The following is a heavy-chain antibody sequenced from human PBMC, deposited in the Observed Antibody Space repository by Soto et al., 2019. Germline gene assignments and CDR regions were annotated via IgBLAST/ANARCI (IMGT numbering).Heavy chain of an antibody. D-gene: IGHD6-6*01. Sequence: GGSKILSCTASGFKVIYACVNWVSKETGKGLEWVSYISSSSRTIYYADSVKGRFTISRDNAKNSLYLQMNSLRDDDAAVYYCARVSGYSSSSSGYYGLDVWGQGTTVTVSS. CDR1: GFKVIYAC. V-gene: IGHV3-48*02. CDR3: ARVSGYSSSSSGYYGLDV. J-gene: IGHJ6*02. CDR2: ISSSSRTI.